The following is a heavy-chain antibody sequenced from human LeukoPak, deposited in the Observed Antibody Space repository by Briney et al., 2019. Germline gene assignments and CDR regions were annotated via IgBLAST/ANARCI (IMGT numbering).Heavy chain of an antibody. Sequence: PSETLSLTCTVSGGSISSYYWSWSRQPPGKGLEWIGYIYYSGSTNYNPSLKSRVTISVDTSKNQFSLKLSSVTAADTAVYYCARYPKGRYCSGGSCYPQYMFDYWGQGTLVTVSS. J-gene: IGHJ4*02. D-gene: IGHD2-15*01. CDR1: GGSISSYY. CDR2: IYYSGST. CDR3: ARYPKGRYCSGGSCYPQYMFDY. V-gene: IGHV4-59*01.